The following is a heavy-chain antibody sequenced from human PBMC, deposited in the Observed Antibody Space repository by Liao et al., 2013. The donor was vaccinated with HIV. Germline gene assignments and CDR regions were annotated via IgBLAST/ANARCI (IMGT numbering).Heavy chain of an antibody. CDR3: ARDRGKAMGAYYGSGRIDAFDI. CDR1: GGSISSTSYY. J-gene: IGHJ3*02. Sequence: QVQLQESGPGLVKPSQTLSLTCTVSGGSISSTSYYWSWIRQPAGKGLEWIGRIFTSGTTYYNPSFTGRLTMSQDRFRNQFSLKLSSVTAADTAVYYCARDRGKAMGAYYGSGRIDAFDIWGQGAMVTVSS. D-gene: IGHD3-10*01. V-gene: IGHV4-61*02. CDR2: IFTSGTT.